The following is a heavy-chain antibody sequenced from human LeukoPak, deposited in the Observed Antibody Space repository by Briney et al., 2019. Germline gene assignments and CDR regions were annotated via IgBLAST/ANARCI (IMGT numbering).Heavy chain of an antibody. D-gene: IGHD2-2*02. CDR1: GFTFTSYS. CDR3: ARESAGYCSTTSCYKGYFDY. J-gene: IGHJ4*02. V-gene: IGHV3-21*01. Sequence: SGGSLRLSCAASGFTFTSYSMNWVRQAPGKGLEWVSSIVSSGSYIYYADSGKGRFTISRDNAKNSLYLQMNSLRAEDTAVYYCARESAGYCSTTSCYKGYFDYWGQGTLVTVSS. CDR2: IVSSGSYI.